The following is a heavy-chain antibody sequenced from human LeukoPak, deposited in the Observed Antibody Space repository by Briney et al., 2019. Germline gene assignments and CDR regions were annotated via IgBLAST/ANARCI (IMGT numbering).Heavy chain of an antibody. CDR3: ARYGSTWDLDY. D-gene: IGHD6-13*01. CDR2: IKQEGNDK. V-gene: IGHV3-7*01. J-gene: IGHJ4*02. Sequence: PGGSLRLSCAASGFTCSSYWMNWVRQAPGKGLEWVANIKQEGNDKYYVDSVKGRFTISRDNAKNSLYLQMNSLRAEDTAVYYCARYGSTWDLDYWGQGTLVTVSS. CDR1: GFTCSSYW.